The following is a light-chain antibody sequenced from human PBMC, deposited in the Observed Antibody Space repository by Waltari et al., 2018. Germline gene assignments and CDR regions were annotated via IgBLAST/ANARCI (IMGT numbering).Light chain of an antibody. CDR3: QQDNKWPPVT. Sequence: EIVMTQSPDTLSVYPGERATLSCRASHRVSNNLAWYQQKPGRAPRLLISAASTRAAGIPARFSGSVGGTDVTLTISSLQSEDFAVYYCQQDNKWPPVTFGQGTKLEIK. CDR1: HRVSNN. CDR2: AAS. J-gene: IGKJ2*01. V-gene: IGKV3-15*01.